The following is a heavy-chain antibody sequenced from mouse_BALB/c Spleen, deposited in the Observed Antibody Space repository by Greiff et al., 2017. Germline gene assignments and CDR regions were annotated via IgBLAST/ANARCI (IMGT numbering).Heavy chain of an antibody. CDR3: ARESSSGPFYAMDY. Sequence: EVQLQESGGGLVQPGGSRKLSCAASGFTFSSFGMHWVRQAPEKGLEWVAYISSGSSTIYYADTVKGRFTISRDNPKNTLFLQMTSLRSEDTAMYYCARESSSGPFYAMDYWGQGTSVTVSS. V-gene: IGHV5-17*02. CDR2: ISSGSSTI. J-gene: IGHJ4*01. CDR1: GFTFSSFG. D-gene: IGHD3-1*01.